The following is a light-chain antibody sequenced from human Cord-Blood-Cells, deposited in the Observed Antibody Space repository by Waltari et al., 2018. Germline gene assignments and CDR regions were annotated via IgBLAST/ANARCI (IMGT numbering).Light chain of an antibody. Sequence: ELVLTQSPATLSLSHGERATLSCRASQSVSSYLAWYQQKPGQAPRLLIYDASNRATGIPARFSGSGSGTDFTLTISSLEPEDFAVYYCQQRSNWPPLTFGGGTKVEIK. CDR1: QSVSSY. V-gene: IGKV3-11*01. J-gene: IGKJ4*01. CDR3: QQRSNWPPLT. CDR2: DAS.